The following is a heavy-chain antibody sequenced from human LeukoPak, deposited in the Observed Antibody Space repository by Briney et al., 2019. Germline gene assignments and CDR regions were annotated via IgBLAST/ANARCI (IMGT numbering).Heavy chain of an antibody. CDR2: IIPIFGTA. D-gene: IGHD2-2*01. V-gene: IGHV1-69*13. CDR3: ARGGCSSTSCYPFDY. Sequence: ASVKVSCKTFNYTFTAYGINWVRQAPGQGLEWMGGIIPIFGTANYAQKFQGRVTITADESTSTAYMELSSLRSEDTAVYYCARGGCSSTSCYPFDYWGQGTLVTVSS. CDR1: NYTFTAYG. J-gene: IGHJ4*02.